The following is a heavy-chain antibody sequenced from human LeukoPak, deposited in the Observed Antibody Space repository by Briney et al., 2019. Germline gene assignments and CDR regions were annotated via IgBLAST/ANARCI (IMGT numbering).Heavy chain of an antibody. V-gene: IGHV3-7*01. J-gene: IGHJ4*02. CDR2: IKQDGSGK. CDR3: ARDELHYDFWSGYSANFDY. Sequence: GGSLRLSCAASGFTFSSYWMSWVRQAPGKGLEWVANIKQDGSGKYYVDSVKGRFTISRDNAKNSLYLQMNSLRAEDTAVYYCARDELHYDFWSGYSANFDYWGQGTLVTVSS. CDR1: GFTFSSYW. D-gene: IGHD3-3*01.